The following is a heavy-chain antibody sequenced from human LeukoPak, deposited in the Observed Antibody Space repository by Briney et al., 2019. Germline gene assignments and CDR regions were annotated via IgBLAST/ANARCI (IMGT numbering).Heavy chain of an antibody. Sequence: SETLSLTCAVSGGSISSGGYSWSWIRQPPGKGLEWIGYIYHSGSTYYNPSLKSRVTISVDRSKNQFSLKLSSVTAADTAVYYCARARVGATAVGAFDIWGQGTMVTVSS. V-gene: IGHV4-30-2*01. CDR1: GGSISSGGYS. CDR2: IYHSGST. J-gene: IGHJ3*02. D-gene: IGHD1-26*01. CDR3: ARARVGATAVGAFDI.